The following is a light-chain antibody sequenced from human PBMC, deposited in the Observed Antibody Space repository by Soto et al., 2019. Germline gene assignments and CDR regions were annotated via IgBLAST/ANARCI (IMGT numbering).Light chain of an antibody. CDR2: GAS. CDR3: QQYGSSPQT. V-gene: IGKV3-20*01. Sequence: EIVLTQSPGTLSLSPGERATLSCRTSQSVSSSYLAWYQQKPGQAPRLLIYGASSRATGIPGRFSGSVSGTDFTLTISRLEPEDFAVYYCQQYGSSPQTFGQGTKVEIK. J-gene: IGKJ1*01. CDR1: QSVSSSY.